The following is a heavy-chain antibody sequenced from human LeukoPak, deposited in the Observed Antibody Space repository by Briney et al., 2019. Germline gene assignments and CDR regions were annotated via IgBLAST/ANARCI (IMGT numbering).Heavy chain of an antibody. V-gene: IGHV3-21*04. Sequence: GGSLRLSCAASGFTFSSYNMNWVRQAPGKGLEWVSSISSSSSYIYYADSVKGRFTISRDNAKNSLYLQMNSLRAEDTAVYYCAKDKEIQLWFFDYWGQGTLVTVSS. CDR2: ISSSSSYI. CDR1: GFTFSSYN. CDR3: AKDKEIQLWFFDY. J-gene: IGHJ4*02. D-gene: IGHD5-18*01.